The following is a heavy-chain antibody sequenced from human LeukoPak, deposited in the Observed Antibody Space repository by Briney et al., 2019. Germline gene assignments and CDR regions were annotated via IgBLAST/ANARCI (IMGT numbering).Heavy chain of an antibody. J-gene: IGHJ5*02. CDR1: GFTFSTYS. V-gene: IGHV3-21*01. CDR3: ARDRLGYCSSTSCYTGAASP. CDR2: ISGSSSYI. Sequence: GGSLRLSCAASGFTFSTYSMNWVRQAPGTGLEWVASISGSSSYIYYADSVKGRFTISRDNAKDSLYLQMNSLRAEDTAVHYCARDRLGYCSSTSCYTGAASPWGQGTLVTVSS. D-gene: IGHD2-2*02.